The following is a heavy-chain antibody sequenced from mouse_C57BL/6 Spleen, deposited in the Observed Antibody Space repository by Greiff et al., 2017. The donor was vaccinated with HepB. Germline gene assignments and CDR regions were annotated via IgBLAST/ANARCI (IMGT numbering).Heavy chain of an antibody. J-gene: IGHJ2*01. CDR3: RAHFDY. CDR2: IDPENGDT. CDR1: GFNIKDDY. V-gene: IGHV14-4*01. Sequence: VQLKESGAELVRPGASVKLSCTASGFNIKDDYMHWVKQRPEQGLEWIGWIDPENGDTEYASKFQGKATITADTSSHTAYLQLSSLTSEDTAVYYCRAHFDYWGQGTTLTVSS.